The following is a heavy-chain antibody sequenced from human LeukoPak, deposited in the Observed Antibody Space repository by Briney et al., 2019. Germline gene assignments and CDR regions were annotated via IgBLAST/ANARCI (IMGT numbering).Heavy chain of an antibody. J-gene: IGHJ3*02. CDR2: MNPNSGNT. V-gene: IGHV1-8*01. Sequence: ASVKVSCKASGYTFTSYDINWVRQATGQGLEWMGWMNPNSGNTGYAQKFQGRVTMTRNTSISTAYMELSSLRTEDTAVYYCARGRHSYESSDYYYEGDAFDSWGQGRMVTVSS. CDR3: ARGRHSYESSDYYYEGDAFDS. D-gene: IGHD3-22*01. CDR1: GYTFTSYD.